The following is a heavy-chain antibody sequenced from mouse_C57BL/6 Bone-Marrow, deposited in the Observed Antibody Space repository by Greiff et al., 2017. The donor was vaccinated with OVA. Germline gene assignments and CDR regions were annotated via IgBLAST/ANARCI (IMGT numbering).Heavy chain of an antibody. CDR2: IHPNSGST. D-gene: IGHD3-1*01. CDR1: GYTFTSYW. CDR3: ARGGYGTSYAMDY. J-gene: IGHJ4*01. V-gene: IGHV1-64*01. Sequence: QVQLQQPGAELVKPGASVKLSCKASGYTFTSYWMHWVKQRPGQGLEWIGMIHPNSGSTNYNEKFKSKATLTVDKSSSTAYMQLSSLTSEDSAVYYCARGGYGTSYAMDYWGQGTSGTVSS.